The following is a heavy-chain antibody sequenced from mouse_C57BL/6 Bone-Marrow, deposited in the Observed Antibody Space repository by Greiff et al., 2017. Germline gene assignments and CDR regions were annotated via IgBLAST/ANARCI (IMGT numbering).Heavy chain of an antibody. Sequence: VQLQQPGAELVRPGTSVKLSCKASGYTFTSYWMHWVKQRPGQGLEWTGVIDPSDSYTNYNQKFKGKATLTVDTSSSTAYMQLSSLTYEDSAVYYCASPFITTVVPFDYWGQGSTLTVSS. CDR1: GYTFTSYW. D-gene: IGHD1-1*01. V-gene: IGHV1-59*01. CDR2: IDPSDSYT. J-gene: IGHJ2*01. CDR3: ASPFITTVVPFDY.